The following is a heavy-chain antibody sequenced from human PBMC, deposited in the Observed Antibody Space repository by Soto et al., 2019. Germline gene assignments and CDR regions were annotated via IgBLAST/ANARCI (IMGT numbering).Heavy chain of an antibody. V-gene: IGHV4-34*01. D-gene: IGHD3-22*01. J-gene: IGHJ4*02. CDR1: GGSFSGYY. Sequence: QVQLQQWGAGLLKPSETLSLTCAVYGGSFSGYYWSWIRQPPGKGLEWIGEINHSGSTNYNPSLKSRVTISVDTSKNQFSLKLSSVTAADTAVYYCARGQDGYFDYWGQGTLVTVSS. CDR2: INHSGST. CDR3: ARGQDGYFDY.